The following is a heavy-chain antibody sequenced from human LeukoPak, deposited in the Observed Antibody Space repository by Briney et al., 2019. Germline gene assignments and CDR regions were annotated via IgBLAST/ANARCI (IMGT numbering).Heavy chain of an antibody. CDR3: ARSSGRSYGDFDY. Sequence: SETLSLTCSVSGVSITSNYWSWIRQPPGKGLEWLGYTHHSGATSYNPSLQSRGTMSLDTSNNQFSLKMSSVAAADTAVYYCARSSGRSYGDFDYWGQGNLVTVSS. CDR1: GVSITSNY. V-gene: IGHV4-59*01. J-gene: IGHJ4*02. CDR2: THHSGAT. D-gene: IGHD5-18*01.